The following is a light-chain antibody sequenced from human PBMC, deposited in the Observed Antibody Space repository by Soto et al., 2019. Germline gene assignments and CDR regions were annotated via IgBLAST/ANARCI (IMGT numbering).Light chain of an antibody. J-gene: IGKJ3*01. CDR3: QQYGSSLFS. Sequence: EIVFTQSPGTLSLSPGERATLSCRASQSVSSSYLAWYQQKPGQAPRLLIYGASSRATGIPDRFSGSGSGTDFTLTISRLEPEDFAVYYCQQYGSSLFSFGPGTKVD. CDR1: QSVSSSY. V-gene: IGKV3-20*01. CDR2: GAS.